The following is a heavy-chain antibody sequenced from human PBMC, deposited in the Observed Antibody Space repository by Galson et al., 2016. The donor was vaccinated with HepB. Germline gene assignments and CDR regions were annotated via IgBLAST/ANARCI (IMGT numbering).Heavy chain of an antibody. CDR3: GRDHSVVLTTAYNWFAP. D-gene: IGHD4-23*01. Sequence: SLRLSCAASGFAFGSHWMHWVRQVPGKGLVWVSRINSDGTISNYADSVKGRFTISRDNAKNTLYWQMNSLRVEDTAVYYCGRDHSVVLTTAYNWFAPWVQGTLVTVSS. J-gene: IGHJ5*02. CDR2: INSDGTIS. V-gene: IGHV3-74*01. CDR1: GFAFGSHW.